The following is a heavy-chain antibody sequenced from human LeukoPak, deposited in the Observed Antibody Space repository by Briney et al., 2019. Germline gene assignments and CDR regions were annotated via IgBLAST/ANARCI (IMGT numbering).Heavy chain of an antibody. CDR3: ARIALGYCSGGSCYPDYYYGMDV. CDR1: GGSFSGYY. CDR2: INHSGST. D-gene: IGHD2-15*01. J-gene: IGHJ6*02. V-gene: IGHV4-34*01. Sequence: SETLSLTCAVYGGSFSGYYWSWIRQPSGKGLEWIGEINHSGSTNYNPSLKSRVTISVDTSKNQFSLKLSSVTAADTAVYYCARIALGYCSGGSCYPDYYYGMDVWGQGTTVTVSS.